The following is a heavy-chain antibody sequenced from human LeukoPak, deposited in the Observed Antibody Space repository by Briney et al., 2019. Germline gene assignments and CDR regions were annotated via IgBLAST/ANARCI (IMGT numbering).Heavy chain of an antibody. V-gene: IGHV3-21*06. Sequence: GGSLRLSCAASGFTFFTYSMNWVRQAPGKGLEWVSSISGDSRYIYYADSMKGRFTISRDNAKNSVFLQMNSLRVEDTAIYYCARGSYVFYDSSGYGAFDIWGQGTMVTVSS. CDR1: GFTFFTYS. CDR2: ISGDSRYI. J-gene: IGHJ3*02. D-gene: IGHD3-22*01. CDR3: ARGSYVFYDSSGYGAFDI.